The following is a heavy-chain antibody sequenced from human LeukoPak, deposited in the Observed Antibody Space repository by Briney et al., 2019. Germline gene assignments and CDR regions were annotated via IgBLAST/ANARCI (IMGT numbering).Heavy chain of an antibody. V-gene: IGHV3-48*04. CDR1: GFTFSSYS. CDR2: ISSSSSTI. Sequence: PGGSLRLSCAASGFTFSSYSMNWVRQAPGKGLEWVSYISSSSSTIYYADSVKGRFTISRDNAKNSLYLQMNSLRAEDTALYYCAKRGSYWNFDYWGQGTLVTVSS. CDR3: AKRGSYWNFDY. D-gene: IGHD1-26*01. J-gene: IGHJ4*02.